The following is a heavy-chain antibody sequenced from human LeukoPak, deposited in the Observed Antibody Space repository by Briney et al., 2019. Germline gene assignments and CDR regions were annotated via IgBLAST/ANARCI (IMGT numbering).Heavy chain of an antibody. CDR3: ARDRVATMGGEGDY. CDR1: SYTLTSYG. Sequence: SVKLSCKASSYTLTSYGTSCVRQAPGQGVGWMGWITAYKGKTNYAQKFQGRVTMTTDPSTTTAPRKRTTLRSDDTPVYPCARDRVATMGGEGDYWGQGTLVTVSS. V-gene: IGHV1-18*01. J-gene: IGHJ4*02. D-gene: IGHD5-24*01. CDR2: ITAYKGKT.